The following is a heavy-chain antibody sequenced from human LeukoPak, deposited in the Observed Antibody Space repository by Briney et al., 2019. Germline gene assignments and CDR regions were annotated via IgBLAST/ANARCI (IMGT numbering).Heavy chain of an antibody. D-gene: IGHD6-19*01. V-gene: IGHV3-23*01. J-gene: IGHJ4*02. CDR2: IGARGLTT. CDR1: GFTFSSYA. Sequence: PGGSLRLSCAASGFTFSSYAMSWFRQAPGKGLEWVAAIGARGLTTHYADSVKGRFTISRDNSKNTLYLQMNSLRAEDTALYYCAKVVGGWSPWDHWGQGTLVTVSS. CDR3: AKVVGGWSPWDH.